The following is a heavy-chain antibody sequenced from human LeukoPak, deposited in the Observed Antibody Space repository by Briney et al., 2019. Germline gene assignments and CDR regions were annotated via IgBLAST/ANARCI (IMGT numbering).Heavy chain of an antibody. D-gene: IGHD3-16*02. CDR2: IWYDGSNK. CDR3: AKDSYVWGNYRFPEYHGMDV. J-gene: IGHJ6*02. V-gene: IGHV3-33*06. CDR1: GFTFSNYG. Sequence: PGGSLRLSCAASGFTFSNYGMHWVRQAPGKGLEWVAAIWYDGSNKYYGDSVKGRFTISRDNSKNTLYLQMNSLRAEDTAVYCCAKDSYVWGNYRFPEYHGMDVWGQGTTVTVSS.